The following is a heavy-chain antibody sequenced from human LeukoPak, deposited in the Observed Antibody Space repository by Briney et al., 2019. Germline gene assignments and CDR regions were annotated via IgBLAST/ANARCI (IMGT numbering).Heavy chain of an antibody. CDR3: AKDSGRGAYCGGDCKGPFDY. CDR2: IRYDGSNK. D-gene: IGHD2-21*01. V-gene: IGHV3-30*02. J-gene: IGHJ4*02. Sequence: HPGGSLRLSCAASGFTFSSYGMHWVRQAPGKGLEWVAFIRYDGSNKYYADSVKGRFTISRDNSKNTLYLQMNSLRAEDTAVYYCAKDSGRGAYCGGDCKGPFDYWGQETLVTVSS. CDR1: GFTFSSYG.